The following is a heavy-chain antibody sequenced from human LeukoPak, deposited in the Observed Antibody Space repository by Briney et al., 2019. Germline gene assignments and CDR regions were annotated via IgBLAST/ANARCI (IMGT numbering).Heavy chain of an antibody. CDR1: GFTFSDFY. CDR2: ISGSGSTV. V-gene: IGHV3-11*01. D-gene: IGHD4-23*01. J-gene: IGHJ5*01. Sequence: GGSLRLSCAASGFTFSDFYMSWIRQTPGKGLEWVSYISGSGSTVHYAASVRGRFTISRDNSKNSLFLQMNSLRAEDTAVYYCAKDGGNSAHGDWFDFWGQGTLVTVSS. CDR3: AKDGGNSAHGDWFDF.